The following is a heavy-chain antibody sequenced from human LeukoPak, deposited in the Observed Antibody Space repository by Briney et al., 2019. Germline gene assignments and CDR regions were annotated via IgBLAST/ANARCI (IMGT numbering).Heavy chain of an antibody. D-gene: IGHD2-21*01. CDR2: IIPIFGTA. Sequence: PAASVKVSCKASGGTFSSYAISWVRQAPGQGLEWMGGIIPIFGTANYAQKFQGRVTITADESTSTAYMELSSLRSEDTAVYYCARDHIVARQTLYYYYGMDVWGQGTTVTVSS. J-gene: IGHJ6*02. CDR3: ARDHIVARQTLYYYYGMDV. V-gene: IGHV1-69*01. CDR1: GGTFSSYA.